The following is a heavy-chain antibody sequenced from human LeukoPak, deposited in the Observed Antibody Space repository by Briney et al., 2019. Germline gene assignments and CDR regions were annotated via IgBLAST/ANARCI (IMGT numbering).Heavy chain of an antibody. Sequence: SETLSLTCAVYGGSFSGYYWNWIRQPPGKGLEWIGEINHSGSTNYNPSLKSRVTISVDTSKNQFSLKLSSVTAADTAVYYCARKEDCSSTSCSYYFDYWGQGTLVTVSS. J-gene: IGHJ4*02. CDR1: GGSFSGYY. D-gene: IGHD2-2*01. CDR2: INHSGST. V-gene: IGHV4-34*01. CDR3: ARKEDCSSTSCSYYFDY.